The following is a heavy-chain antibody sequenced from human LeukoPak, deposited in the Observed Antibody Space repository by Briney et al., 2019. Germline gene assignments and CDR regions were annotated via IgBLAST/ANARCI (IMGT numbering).Heavy chain of an antibody. J-gene: IGHJ4*02. CDR2: IYYSGST. CDR3: ARADRTFFDY. CDR1: GGSISSYY. Sequence: PSETLSLTCTVSGGSISSYYWSWIRQPPGKGLEWIGYIYYSGSTNYNPSLKSRVTISLDTSKNQFSLKPSSVTAADTAVYYCARADRTFFDYWGQGTLVTVSS. D-gene: IGHD3-22*01. V-gene: IGHV4-59*01.